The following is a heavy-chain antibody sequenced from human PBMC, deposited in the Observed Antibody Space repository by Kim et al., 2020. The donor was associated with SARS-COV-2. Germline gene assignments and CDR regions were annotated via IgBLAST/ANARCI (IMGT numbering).Heavy chain of an antibody. CDR2: ISVSGDIT. V-gene: IGHV3-23*01. Sequence: GGSLRLSCAAPGFTFSKFAMSWVRQAPGKGLEWVSIISVSGDITYYADSVKGRFTISRDNSKSTLYLQLNSLRAEDTALYYCAKGGSTSGYAFDLWGQGTLVTGSS. D-gene: IGHD2-2*01. CDR1: GFTFSKFA. J-gene: IGHJ3*01. CDR3: AKGGSTSGYAFDL.